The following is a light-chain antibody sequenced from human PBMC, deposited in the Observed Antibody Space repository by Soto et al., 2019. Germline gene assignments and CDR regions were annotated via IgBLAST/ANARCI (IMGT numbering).Light chain of an antibody. V-gene: IGKV1-33*01. Sequence: DLQMTQSPSSLSASVGDRVSITCQASQDIRTSLSWFQQKPGRAPKLLIYGASYLETGVPSRFRGSGSGTDFTFTISSLQPEDIATYYCQHYHNLPPFTFGPGTRVDVK. CDR2: GAS. J-gene: IGKJ3*01. CDR1: QDIRTS. CDR3: QHYHNLPPFT.